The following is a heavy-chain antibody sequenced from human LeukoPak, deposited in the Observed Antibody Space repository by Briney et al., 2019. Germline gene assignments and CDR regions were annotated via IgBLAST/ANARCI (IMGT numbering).Heavy chain of an antibody. CDR2: IKQDGSVK. J-gene: IGHJ6*02. D-gene: IGHD6-19*01. CDR3: ARAAYSSDLVSHEDYYYGMDV. V-gene: IGHV3-7*02. CDR1: GVMFPSYW. Sequence: PGGSLRLSCAASGVMFPSYWMTWVRQAPGKGLEWVANIKQDGSVKYYVDSVKGRFTISRDNAKNSVYLQMNSLRAEDTAVYYCARAAYSSDLVSHEDYYYGMDVWGQGTTVTVSS.